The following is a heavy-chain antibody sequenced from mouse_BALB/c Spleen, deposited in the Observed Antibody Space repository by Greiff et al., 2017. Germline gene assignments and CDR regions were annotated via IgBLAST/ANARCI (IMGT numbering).Heavy chain of an antibody. V-gene: IGHV3-2*02. Sequence: EVKLMESGPGLVKPSQSLSLTCTVTGYSITSDYAWNWIRQFPGNKLEWMGYISYSGSTSYNPSLKSRISITRDTSKNQFFLQLNSVTTEDTATYYCARESYDYGYFDYWGQGTTLTVSS. J-gene: IGHJ2*01. CDR3: ARESYDYGYFDY. CDR1: GYSITSDYA. CDR2: ISYSGST. D-gene: IGHD2-4*01.